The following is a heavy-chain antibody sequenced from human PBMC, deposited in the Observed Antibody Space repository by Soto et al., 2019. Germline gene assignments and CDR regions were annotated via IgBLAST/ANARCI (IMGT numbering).Heavy chain of an antibody. CDR1: GFTFSSYG. Sequence: HVQLVESGGGVVQPGRSLRLSCAASGFTFSSYGMHWVRQAPGKGLEWVAVIWYDGSNKYYADSVKGRFTISRDNSKNTLYLQMNSLRAEDTAVYYSARVYSSSWHLDYWGQGTLVTVSS. CDR3: ARVYSSSWHLDY. CDR2: IWYDGSNK. J-gene: IGHJ4*02. D-gene: IGHD6-13*01. V-gene: IGHV3-33*01.